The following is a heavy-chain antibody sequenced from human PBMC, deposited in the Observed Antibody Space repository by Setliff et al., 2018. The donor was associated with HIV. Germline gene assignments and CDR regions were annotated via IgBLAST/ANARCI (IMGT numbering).Heavy chain of an antibody. CDR3: ARHLRNSNTLFGVLNFVFDL. J-gene: IGHJ4*02. CDR1: GYTLSSHY. CDR2: INPQTGGT. Sequence: ASVKVSCKASGYTLSSHYIHWVRQAPGHRPEWVGWINPQTGGTNFAQKFQGRITMTSDTSVNTVFIELSRLRSDDTALYYCARHLRNSNTLFGVLNFVFDLWGQGTLVTVSS. D-gene: IGHD3-3*01. V-gene: IGHV1-2*02.